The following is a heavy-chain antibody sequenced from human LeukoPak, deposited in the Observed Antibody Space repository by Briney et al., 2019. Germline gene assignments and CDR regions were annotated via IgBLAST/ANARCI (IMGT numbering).Heavy chain of an antibody. CDR1: GVSISSVPYY. Sequence: SQTLSLTCSVSGVSISSVPYYWTWIRQRPGKGLEWIGYIYYSGSTYYNPSFESRVTISVDMSKNQFSLKLSSVTAADTAVYYCARDKGDYFYYGLDVWAKGPRSPSPQ. CDR2: IYYSGST. D-gene: IGHD5-24*01. CDR3: ARDKGDYFYYGLDV. J-gene: IGHJ6*04. V-gene: IGHV4-31*03.